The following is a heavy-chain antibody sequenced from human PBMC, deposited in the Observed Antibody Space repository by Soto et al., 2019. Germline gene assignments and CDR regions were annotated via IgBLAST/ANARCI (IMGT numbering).Heavy chain of an antibody. D-gene: IGHD3-3*01. Sequence: SLRLSCASSGFTFSSYWMSCVRQAPGKGLEWVVSIKHDAGETYYLDSVKGRFTVSRDNAKNSLYLQMDSLRVEDTAMYYCARDVVKRSYYDFWSGSLFWGQGSLVTVSS. V-gene: IGHV3-7*01. CDR3: ARDVVKRSYYDFWSGSLF. CDR1: GFTFSSYW. CDR2: IKHDAGET. J-gene: IGHJ4*02.